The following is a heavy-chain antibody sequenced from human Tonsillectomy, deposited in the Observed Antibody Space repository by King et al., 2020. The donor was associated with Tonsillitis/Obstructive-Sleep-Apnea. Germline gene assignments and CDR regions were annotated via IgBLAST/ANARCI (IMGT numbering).Heavy chain of an antibody. J-gene: IGHJ4*02. Sequence: VQLVESGGGVVQPGGSLRLSCEASGFSFDDYAMHWVRQAPRKGLEWVSLISGDGISTYYAESVKGRFTIYRDNSKNSLYLQMNSLRSEDTALYYCAKDGDDYGGIRFDNWGQGTQATVSS. CDR1: GFSFDDYA. CDR3: AKDGDDYGGIRFDN. V-gene: IGHV3-43*02. CDR2: ISGDGIST. D-gene: IGHD4-23*01.